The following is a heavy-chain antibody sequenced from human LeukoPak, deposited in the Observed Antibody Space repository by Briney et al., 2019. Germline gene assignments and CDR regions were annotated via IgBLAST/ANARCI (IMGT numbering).Heavy chain of an antibody. CDR3: AKDQEIAVVTPFDP. CDR1: GFSFSSYW. V-gene: IGHV3-74*01. Sequence: GGSLRLSCAASGFSFSSYWMHWVRQAPGKGPVWVSLISNDESTIIYADSVKGRFTISRDNAKNTLYLQMNSLRAEDTAVYYCAKDQEIAVVTPFDPWGQGTLVTVSS. CDR2: ISNDESTI. J-gene: IGHJ5*02. D-gene: IGHD3-22*01.